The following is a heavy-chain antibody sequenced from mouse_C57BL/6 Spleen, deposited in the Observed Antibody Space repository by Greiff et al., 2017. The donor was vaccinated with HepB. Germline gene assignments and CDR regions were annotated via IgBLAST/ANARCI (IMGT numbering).Heavy chain of an antibody. CDR1: GFTFSSYA. CDR3: ARVGAQATFDY. D-gene: IGHD3-2*02. Sequence: VQGVESGGGLVKPGGSLKLSCAASGFTFSSYAMSWVRQTPEKRLEWVATISDGGSYTYYPDNVKGRFTISRDNAKNNLYLQMSHLKSEDTAMYYCARVGAQATFDYWGQGTTLTVSS. V-gene: IGHV5-4*01. J-gene: IGHJ2*01. CDR2: ISDGGSYT.